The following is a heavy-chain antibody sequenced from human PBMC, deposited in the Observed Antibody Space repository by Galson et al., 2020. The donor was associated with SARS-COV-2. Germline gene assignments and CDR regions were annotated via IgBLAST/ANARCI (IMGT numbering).Heavy chain of an antibody. CDR1: GYTFTNYW. Sequence: HGESLKISCKASGYTFTNYWIAWVRQMPGKGLEWMGVIYPGDSHSIYSPSFQGQATISADKSISTAYLQWSSLKASDTAIYYCARRDSSWDNWYFDLWGRGTLVTVSS. V-gene: IGHV5-51*01. J-gene: IGHJ2*01. CDR3: ARRDSSWDNWYFDL. D-gene: IGHD6-13*01. CDR2: IYPGDSHS.